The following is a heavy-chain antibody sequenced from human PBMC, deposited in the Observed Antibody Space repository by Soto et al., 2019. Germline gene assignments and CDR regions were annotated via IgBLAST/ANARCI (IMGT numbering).Heavy chain of an antibody. CDR3: ARQTSESAFEI. J-gene: IGHJ3*02. CDR1: GFTFSSYW. V-gene: IGHV3-7*03. Sequence: EVQLVESGGGLVQPGGSLRLSCAASGFTFSSYWMSWVRQAPGKGLEWVANIKKDGSEKLYMDSVKGRFIISRDNARNSLYLQMNSLRAEDTAVYHCARQTSESAFEIWGQGTMVTVSS. D-gene: IGHD3-10*01. CDR2: IKKDGSEK.